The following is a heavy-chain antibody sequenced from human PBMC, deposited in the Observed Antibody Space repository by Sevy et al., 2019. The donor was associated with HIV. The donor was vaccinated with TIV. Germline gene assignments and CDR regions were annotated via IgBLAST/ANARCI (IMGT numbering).Heavy chain of an antibody. J-gene: IGHJ4*02. V-gene: IGHV3-7*01. CDR3: ARDRGSDFWSGLGSLDY. D-gene: IGHD3-3*01. CDR1: GFTFSSYW. CDR2: IKQDGSEK. Sequence: GGSLRLSCAASGFTFSSYWMSWVRQAPGKGLEWVANIKQDGSEKYYVDSVKGRFTISRDNAKNSLYLQMNSLRAEDTAVYYCARDRGSDFWSGLGSLDYWGQGTLVTVS.